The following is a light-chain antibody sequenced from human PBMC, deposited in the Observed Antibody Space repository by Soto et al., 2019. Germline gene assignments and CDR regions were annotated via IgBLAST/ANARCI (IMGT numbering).Light chain of an antibody. J-gene: IGLJ3*02. Sequence: QSALTQPASVSGSPGQSITISCTSYNLVSWYQHHPVKAPKLMIYAGSNRHSGVSDRFCGSTSGNTASLTISGLQAADEADYYCSSYAGGVVFGGGTKLTVL. CDR3: SSYAGGVV. V-gene: IGLV2-23*01. CDR1: YNL. CDR2: AGS.